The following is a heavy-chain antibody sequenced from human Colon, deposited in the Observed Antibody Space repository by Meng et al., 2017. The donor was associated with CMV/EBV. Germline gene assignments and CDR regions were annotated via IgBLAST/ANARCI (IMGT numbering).Heavy chain of an antibody. D-gene: IGHD6-13*01. V-gene: IGHV4-59*01. J-gene: IGHJ4*02. CDR3: AREHSTFDF. CDR1: GFAFASYP. Sequence: ESLKISCAASGFAFASYPMTWVRQAPGKELEWIGYVYYIGSTNYNPSLKSRVSISIDTSKNQFSLKLYSVTAADTAVYYCAREHSTFDFWGQGTLVTVSS. CDR2: VYYIGST.